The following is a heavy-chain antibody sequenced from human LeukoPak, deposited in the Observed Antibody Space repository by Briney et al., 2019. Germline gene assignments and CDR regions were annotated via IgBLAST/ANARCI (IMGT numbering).Heavy chain of an antibody. CDR2: IYYSGST. CDR1: GGSISSYY. CDR3: ARWGVLLWFGDRQDAFDI. V-gene: IGHV4-59*01. J-gene: IGHJ3*02. Sequence: SETLSLTCTVSGGSISSYYWNWIRQPPGKGLEWIGYIYYSGSTNYNPSLKSRVTISVDTSKNQVSLKLSSVTAADTAVYYCARWGVLLWFGDRQDAFDIWGQGTMVTVSS. D-gene: IGHD3-10*01.